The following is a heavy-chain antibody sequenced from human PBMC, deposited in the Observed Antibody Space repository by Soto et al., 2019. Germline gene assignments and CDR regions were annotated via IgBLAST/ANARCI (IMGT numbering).Heavy chain of an antibody. CDR3: ARGLNYSDSSGYPYFDL. V-gene: IGHV1-69*12. CDR2: IIPIFGTA. Sequence: QVQLVQSGAEVKKPGSSVKVSCKASGGTFSSYAISWVRQAPGQGLEWMGGIIPIFGTANYAQKFQGRVTITADESTSTAYLELSSLRSEDTAVYYCARGLNYSDSSGYPYFDLWGRGTLVTVSS. CDR1: GGTFSSYA. J-gene: IGHJ2*01. D-gene: IGHD3-22*01.